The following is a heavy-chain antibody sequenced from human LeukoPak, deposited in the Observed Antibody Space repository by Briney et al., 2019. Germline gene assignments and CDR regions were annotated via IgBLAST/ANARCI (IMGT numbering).Heavy chain of an antibody. Sequence: GGSLRLSCAASGFTFSSYWMSWVRQAPGKGLEWVAGIKEDGSDKRYVDSVKGRFTISRDNAKNSLYLQMNSLRGEDTAVYCCARDSSLYCSGGTCYWGLDYWGQGILVTVSS. CDR1: GFTFSSYW. J-gene: IGHJ4*02. CDR2: IKEDGSDK. CDR3: ARDSSLYCSGGTCYWGLDY. V-gene: IGHV3-7*01. D-gene: IGHD2-15*01.